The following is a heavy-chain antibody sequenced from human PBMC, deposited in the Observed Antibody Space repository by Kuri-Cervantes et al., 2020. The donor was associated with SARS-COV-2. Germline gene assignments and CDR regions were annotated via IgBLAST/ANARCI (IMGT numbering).Heavy chain of an antibody. V-gene: IGHV3-48*01. J-gene: IGHJ4*02. CDR1: GFTFSSYS. D-gene: IGHD3-10*01. Sequence: GGSLKISCAASGFTFSSYSMNWVRQAPGKGLEWVSYISSSSSTIYYADSVKGRFTISRDNAKNTLYLQMNSLRAEDTAVYYCARDLAVGVGILWFGELLYPWYFDYWGQGTLVTVSS. CDR3: ARDLAVGVGILWFGELLYPWYFDY. CDR2: ISSSSSTI.